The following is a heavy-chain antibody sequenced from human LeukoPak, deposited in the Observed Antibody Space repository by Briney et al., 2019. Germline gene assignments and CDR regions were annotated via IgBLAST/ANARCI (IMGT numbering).Heavy chain of an antibody. D-gene: IGHD2-21*02. Sequence: GGSLTLSCAVSGYTFSSYCMHWVRQAPGKGLVWVSRINSDGSSTTYADSVKGGFAISRDNAKSTLYLQINSLRAEDTAVYYCAKQDCGGDCSIFDYGGQGTLVTVSS. CDR1: GYTFSSYC. CDR3: AKQDCGGDCSIFDY. V-gene: IGHV3-74*01. J-gene: IGHJ4*02. CDR2: INSDGSST.